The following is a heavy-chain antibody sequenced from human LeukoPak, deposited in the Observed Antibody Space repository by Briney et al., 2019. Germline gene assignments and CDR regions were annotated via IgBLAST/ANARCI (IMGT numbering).Heavy chain of an antibody. CDR2: ISSSSSYI. Sequence: GGSLRLSCAASGFTFSSYSMNWVRQAPGKGLEWVSSISSSSSYIYYADSVKGRFTISRDNAKNSLYLHMNSLRAEDTAVYYCARGIAARPVDYWGQGTLVTVSS. J-gene: IGHJ4*02. D-gene: IGHD6-6*01. CDR1: GFTFSSYS. CDR3: ARGIAARPVDY. V-gene: IGHV3-21*01.